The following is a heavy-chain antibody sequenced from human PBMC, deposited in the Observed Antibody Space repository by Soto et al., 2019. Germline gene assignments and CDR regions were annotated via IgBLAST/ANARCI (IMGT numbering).Heavy chain of an antibody. Sequence: SVKVSCKASGGTFSSYAISWVRQAPGQGLEWMGGIIPIFGTANYAQKIQGRVKITADESTSTAYKELSSLRTEDKTVYYCARADSGDYVYWFDPWGQGTLVTVSS. CDR3: ARADSGDYVYWFDP. CDR1: GGTFSSYA. V-gene: IGHV1-69*13. D-gene: IGHD4-17*01. J-gene: IGHJ5*02. CDR2: IIPIFGTA.